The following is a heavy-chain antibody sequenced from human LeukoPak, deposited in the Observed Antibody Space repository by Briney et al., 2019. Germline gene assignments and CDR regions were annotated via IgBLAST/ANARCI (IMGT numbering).Heavy chain of an antibody. D-gene: IGHD3-3*01. Sequence: SETLSLTCTVSGGSISSYYWSWIRQPPGKGLEWIGYIYYSGSTNYNPSLKSRATISVDTSKNQFSLTLSSVTAADTAVYYCARGRLRFLEWLPDYFDYWGQGTLVTVSS. CDR3: ARGRLRFLEWLPDYFDY. CDR2: IYYSGST. J-gene: IGHJ4*02. V-gene: IGHV4-59*01. CDR1: GGSISSYY.